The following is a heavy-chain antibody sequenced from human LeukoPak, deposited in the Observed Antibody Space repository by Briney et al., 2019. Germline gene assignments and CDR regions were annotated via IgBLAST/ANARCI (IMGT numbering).Heavy chain of an antibody. J-gene: IGHJ4*02. Sequence: GGSLRLSCAASGFTVCSNYMSWVRQAPGKWLEWVSVIYSGGSTYYADSVKGRFTISRDNSKNTLYLQMNSLRAEDTAVYYCARTPTDYGEDYWGQGTLVTVSS. CDR1: GFTVCSNY. V-gene: IGHV3-53*01. CDR2: IYSGGST. D-gene: IGHD4-17*01. CDR3: ARTPTDYGEDY.